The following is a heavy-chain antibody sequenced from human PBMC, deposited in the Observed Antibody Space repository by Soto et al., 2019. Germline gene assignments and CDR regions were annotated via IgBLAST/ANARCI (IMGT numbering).Heavy chain of an antibody. J-gene: IGHJ6*04. V-gene: IGHV3-23*01. CDR1: GFTFSSYA. CDR2: ISGSGGST. D-gene: IGHD2-21*02. Sequence: GGSLSLSCAASGFTFSSYAMSWVRQAPGKGLEWVSAISGSGGSTYYADSVKGRFTISRDNSKNTLYLQMNSLRAEDTAVYYCAKDQNRVGWRDVVVTANSGMDAWGKGTKVTVSS. CDR3: AKDQNRVGWRDVVVTANSGMDA.